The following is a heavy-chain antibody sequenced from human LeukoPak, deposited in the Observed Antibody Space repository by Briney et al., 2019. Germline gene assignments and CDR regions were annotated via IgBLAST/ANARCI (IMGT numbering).Heavy chain of an antibody. J-gene: IGHJ6*03. CDR1: GFTFSSYS. CDR3: ARPLYYDFWSGSAPGYYYMDV. CDR2: ISLSSRYI. V-gene: IGHV3-21*01. D-gene: IGHD3-3*01. Sequence: EPGGSLRLSCAASGFTFSSYSMNWVRQAPGKGLEWVSSISLSSRYIYCADSVKGRFTIPRDNAKNSLYLQMNSLRAEDTAVYYCARPLYYDFWSGSAPGYYYMDVWGKGTTVTVSS.